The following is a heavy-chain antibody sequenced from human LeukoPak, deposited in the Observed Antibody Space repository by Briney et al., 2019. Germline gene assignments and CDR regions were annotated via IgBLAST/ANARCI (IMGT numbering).Heavy chain of an antibody. J-gene: IGHJ4*02. Sequence: SETLSLTCTVSGGSINSGSYYWSGIRQPAGKGLEWIGRIYTRESTNYNPSLKSRVTISVDTSKNQFSLKLSSVTAADTAVYYCARGGHYYDSSAYGFDYWGQGTLVTVSS. D-gene: IGHD3-22*01. CDR2: IYTREST. CDR3: ARGGHYYDSSAYGFDY. CDR1: GGSINSGSYY. V-gene: IGHV4-61*02.